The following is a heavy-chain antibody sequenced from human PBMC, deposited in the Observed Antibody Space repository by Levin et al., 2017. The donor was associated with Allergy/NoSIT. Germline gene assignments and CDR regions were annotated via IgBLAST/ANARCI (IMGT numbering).Heavy chain of an antibody. J-gene: IGHJ3*02. CDR2: ITGSGGST. V-gene: IGHV3-23*01. CDR1: GFTFSSYA. CDR3: ATFGYCSGGSCYSNAFDI. Sequence: LPGGSLRLSCAASGFTFSSYAMSWVRQAPGKGLEWVSAITGSGGSTDYADSVKGRFTISRDNSKNTLYLQMNSLRAEDTAVYYCATFGYCSGGSCYSNAFDIWGQGTMVTVSS. D-gene: IGHD2-15*01.